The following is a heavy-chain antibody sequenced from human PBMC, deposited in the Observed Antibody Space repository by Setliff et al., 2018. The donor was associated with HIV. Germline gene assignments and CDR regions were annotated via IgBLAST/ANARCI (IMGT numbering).Heavy chain of an antibody. CDR1: GGSFSDHY. CDR3: ARLPTTAVYYFDY. D-gene: IGHD1-1*01. V-gene: IGHV4-34*01. J-gene: IGHJ4*02. Sequence: SETLSLTCAVYGGSFSDHYWTWIRQPPGKGLEWIGEINQSGISNFNPSLKSRVTMPIDTPKNQFSLKLSSVTATDTAVYYCARLPTTAVYYFDYWGQGTLVTVSS. CDR2: INQSGIS.